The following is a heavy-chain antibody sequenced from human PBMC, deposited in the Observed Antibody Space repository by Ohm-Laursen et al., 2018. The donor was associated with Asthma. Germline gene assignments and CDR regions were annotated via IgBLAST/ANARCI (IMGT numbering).Heavy chain of an antibody. J-gene: IGHJ6*02. CDR2: INQDGSQK. Sequence: SLRLSCSASGFTFNTYWMSWVRQAPGKGLEWVANINQDGSQKYYVDSVKGRFTLSRINAKNSLSLQMNSLRAEDTAVYYCARDRVDIVTTTMNFYYGMDVWGQGTTVTVSS. V-gene: IGHV3-7*01. D-gene: IGHD5-12*01. CDR3: ARDRVDIVTTTMNFYYGMDV. CDR1: GFTFNTYW.